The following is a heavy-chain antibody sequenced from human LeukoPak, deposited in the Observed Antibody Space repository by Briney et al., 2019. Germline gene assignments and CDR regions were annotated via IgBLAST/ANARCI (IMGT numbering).Heavy chain of an antibody. J-gene: IGHJ4*02. V-gene: IGHV3-33*06. Sequence: GGSLRLSCAASGFTFSSYGMHWVRQAPGKGLEWVAVIWYDGSNKYYADSVKGRFTISRDNSKNTLYLQMNSLRAEDTAVYYCAKDHPGYFDYWGQGTLLTVSS. CDR2: IWYDGSNK. CDR3: AKDHPGYFDY. CDR1: GFTFSSYG.